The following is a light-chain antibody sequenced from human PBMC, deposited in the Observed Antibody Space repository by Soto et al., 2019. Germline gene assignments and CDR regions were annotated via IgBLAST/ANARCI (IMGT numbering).Light chain of an antibody. V-gene: IGKV1-39*01. Sequence: DIELTQSPPSLAASVGDRVTITCRASQNINNYLIWYQQKPGKAPQLLIYGASILQSGVPSRFSGSASGTDFTLTIGSLQPEDFAPYYCQESYSVPGTFGQGTKVEI. CDR1: QNINNY. CDR2: GAS. J-gene: IGKJ1*01. CDR3: QESYSVPGT.